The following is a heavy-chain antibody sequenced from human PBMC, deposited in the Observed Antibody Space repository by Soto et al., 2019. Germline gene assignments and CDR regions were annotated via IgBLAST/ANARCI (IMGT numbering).Heavy chain of an antibody. CDR3: ARVPDR. J-gene: IGHJ5*02. D-gene: IGHD2-2*01. V-gene: IGHV4-39*07. CDR2: ISRSGTT. CDR1: GGSINNNYYY. Sequence: SETLSLTCTVSGGSINNNYYYWGWVRQPPGKGLEWIAYISRSGTTYYNPSLKSRVTISVDTSKNQFSLTLTSVTAADTAVYYCARVPDRWGQGTLVTVSS.